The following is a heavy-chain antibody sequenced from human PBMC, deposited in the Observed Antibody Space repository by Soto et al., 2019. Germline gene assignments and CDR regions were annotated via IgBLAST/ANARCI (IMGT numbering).Heavy chain of an antibody. V-gene: IGHV3-33*01. J-gene: IGHJ6*02. CDR2: IWYDGSNK. CDR3: ARDHLANGMDV. Sequence: QVQLVESGGGVVQPGRSLRLSCAASGFTFSSYGMHWFRQAPGKGLEWVAVIWYDGSNKYYADSVKGRFTISRDNSKNTLYLQMNSLRAEDTAVYYCARDHLANGMDVRGQGTTVTVS. CDR1: GFTFSSYG.